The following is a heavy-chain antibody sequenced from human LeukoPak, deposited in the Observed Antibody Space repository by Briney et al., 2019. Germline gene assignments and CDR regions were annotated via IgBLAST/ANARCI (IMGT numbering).Heavy chain of an antibody. CDR2: INHSGST. V-gene: IGHV4-34*01. D-gene: IGHD2-15*01. CDR1: GGSFSGYY. CDR3: ARHPFATPFDY. J-gene: IGHJ4*02. Sequence: SETLSLTCAVYGGSFSGYYWSWIRQPPGKGLEWIGEINHSGSTNYNPSLKSRVTISVDTSKNQFSLKLSSVTAADTAVYFCARHPFATPFDYWGPGTLVTVSS.